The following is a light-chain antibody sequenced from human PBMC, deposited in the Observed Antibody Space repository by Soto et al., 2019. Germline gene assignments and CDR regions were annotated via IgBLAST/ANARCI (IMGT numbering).Light chain of an antibody. CDR1: QSVSSN. V-gene: IGKV3-15*01. CDR2: GAS. Sequence: EIVMTQSPATLSVSPGERATLSCRASQSVSSNLAWYQQKPGQPPRLLIYGASTRATGIPARFSGSGSGTEFTLTISSLQSEDFAVYYCQQYNNWPRTFGXGT. CDR3: QQYNNWPRT. J-gene: IGKJ1*01.